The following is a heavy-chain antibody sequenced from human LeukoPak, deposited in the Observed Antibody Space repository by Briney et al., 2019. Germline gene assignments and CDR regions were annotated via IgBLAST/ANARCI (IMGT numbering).Heavy chain of an antibody. V-gene: IGHV3-48*03. J-gene: IGHJ4*02. CDR3: ARGEYISGFDY. D-gene: IGHD6-19*01. CDR1: GFTFSSYE. CDR2: ISSSGSTI. Sequence: GGSLRLSCAASGFTFSSYEMNWVRHAPGKGLEWVSSISSSGSTIYYADSVKGRFTISRDNAKDSLYLQMNSLRAEDTAVYYCARGEYISGFDYWGQGTLVTVSS.